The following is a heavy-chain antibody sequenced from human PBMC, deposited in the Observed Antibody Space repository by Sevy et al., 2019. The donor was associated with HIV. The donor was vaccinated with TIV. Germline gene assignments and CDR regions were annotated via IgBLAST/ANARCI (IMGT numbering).Heavy chain of an antibody. J-gene: IGHJ6*02. D-gene: IGHD3-3*01. Sequence: GGSLRLSCAASGFTFSSYAMSWVRQAPGKGLEWVSAISGSGGSTYYADSVKGRFTISRDNSKNTLYLQMNSLRAEDTAVYYCAKDLQGLQPESFWSGYYQSYYYYGMDVWGQGTTVTVSS. CDR3: AKDLQGLQPESFWSGYYQSYYYYGMDV. V-gene: IGHV3-23*01. CDR1: GFTFSSYA. CDR2: ISGSGGST.